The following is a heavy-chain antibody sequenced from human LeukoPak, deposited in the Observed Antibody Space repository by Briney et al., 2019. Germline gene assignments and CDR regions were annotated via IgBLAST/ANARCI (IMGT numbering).Heavy chain of an antibody. V-gene: IGHV4-59*01. D-gene: IGHD4-17*01. CDR1: GGSISSYY. CDR3: ARISDFGDYLIN. J-gene: IGHJ4*02. Sequence: SETLSLTCTVSGGSISSYYWSWIRQPPGKGLEWIGYIYYSGSTNYNPSLKSRVTISVDTSKNQFSLKLSSVTAADTAVYYCARISDFGDYLINWGQGTLVTVSS. CDR2: IYYSGST.